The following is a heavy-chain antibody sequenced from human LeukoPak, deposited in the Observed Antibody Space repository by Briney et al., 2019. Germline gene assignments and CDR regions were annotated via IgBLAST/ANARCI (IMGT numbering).Heavy chain of an antibody. V-gene: IGHV1-69*05. J-gene: IGHJ3*02. Sequence: ASVKVSCKASGGTFSSYAISWVRQAPGQGVEWMGGIIPIFGTANYAQKFQGRVTITTDESTRTAYMELSSLRSEDTAVYYCASPLPRYYYDSSGHDAFDIWGQGTMVTVSS. CDR1: GGTFSSYA. D-gene: IGHD3-22*01. CDR2: IIPIFGTA. CDR3: ASPLPRYYYDSSGHDAFDI.